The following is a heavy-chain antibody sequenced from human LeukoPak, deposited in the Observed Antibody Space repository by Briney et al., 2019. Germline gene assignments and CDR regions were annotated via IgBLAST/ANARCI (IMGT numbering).Heavy chain of an antibody. V-gene: IGHV3-64*01. Sequence: GGSLRLSCAASGITFSTYAMYWVRQAPGKGLEYVSAIGSNGGSTYYASSVKGRFTIYRDNSKNTVYLQMGSLRAEDMAVYYCARGIYNWNGNWFDPWGQGTLVSVSS. J-gene: IGHJ5*02. D-gene: IGHD1-20*01. CDR1: GITFSTYA. CDR2: IGSNGGST. CDR3: ARGIYNWNGNWFDP.